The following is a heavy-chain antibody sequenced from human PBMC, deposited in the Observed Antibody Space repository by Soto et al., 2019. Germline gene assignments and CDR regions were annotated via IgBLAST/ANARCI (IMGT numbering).Heavy chain of an antibody. CDR1: GYSFTSYW. V-gene: IGHV5-51*01. CDR2: IYPGDSYT. Sequence: GESLKISCKGSGYSFTSYWIGWVRQMPGKGLEWMGIIYPGDSYTRYSPSFQGQVTISADKSISTAYLQWSSLKASDTAMYYCARAPETYYDILTGYDAFDIWGQGTMVTVSS. CDR3: ARAPETYYDILTGYDAFDI. D-gene: IGHD3-9*01. J-gene: IGHJ3*02.